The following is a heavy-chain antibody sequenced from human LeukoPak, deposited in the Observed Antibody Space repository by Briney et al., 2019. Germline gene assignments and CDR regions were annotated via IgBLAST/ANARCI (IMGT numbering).Heavy chain of an antibody. V-gene: IGHV3-48*04. J-gene: IGHJ1*01. CDR2: ISSSSSTI. Sequence: GGSLRLSCAASGFTFSSYSMNWVRQAPGKGLEWVSYISSSSSTIYYADSVKGRFTISRDNAKNSLYLQMNSLRAEDTAVYYCAKDRYSSSWYGYFQHWGQGTLVTVSS. CDR1: GFTFSSYS. D-gene: IGHD6-13*01. CDR3: AKDRYSSSWYGYFQH.